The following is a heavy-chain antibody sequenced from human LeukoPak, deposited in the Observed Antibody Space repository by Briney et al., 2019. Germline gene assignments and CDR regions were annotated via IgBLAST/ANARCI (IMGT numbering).Heavy chain of an antibody. CDR3: ASRFYGSGSKQRDY. CDR2: TSGSGGST. Sequence: GGSLRLSCAASGFTFSTYAMSWVRQAPGKGLEWVSGTSGSGGSTYYADSVKGRFTISRDNSKNTLYLQMNSLRAEDTAVYYCASRFYGSGSKQRDYWGQGTLVTVSS. J-gene: IGHJ4*02. V-gene: IGHV3-23*01. CDR1: GFTFSTYA. D-gene: IGHD3-10*01.